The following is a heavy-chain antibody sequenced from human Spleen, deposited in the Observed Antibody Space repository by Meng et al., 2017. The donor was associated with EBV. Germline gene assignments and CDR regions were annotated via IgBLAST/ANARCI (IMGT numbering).Heavy chain of an antibody. CDR2: INHSGST. J-gene: IGHJ4*02. Sequence: QVRRQQEGARLLKPSETLSLTCAVYGGSFSAYYWNWIRQSPGKGLEWIGEINHSGSTNYNPSLKSRVTISLDTSKNQFFLKLNSVTAADTAVYYCARGQNYYDSGDYYFAYWGQGTLVHVAS. CDR3: ARGQNYYDSGDYYFAY. D-gene: IGHD3-22*01. V-gene: IGHV4-34*01. CDR1: GGSFSAYY.